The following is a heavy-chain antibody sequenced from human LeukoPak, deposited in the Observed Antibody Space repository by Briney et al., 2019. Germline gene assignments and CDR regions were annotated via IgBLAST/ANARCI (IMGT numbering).Heavy chain of an antibody. CDR2: FDPEDGET. CDR1: GYTLTELS. V-gene: IGHV1-24*01. J-gene: IGHJ4*02. CDR3: ARDLSIEVRGVIPYDY. D-gene: IGHD3-10*01. Sequence: ASVKVSCKVSGYTLTELSMHWVRQAPGKGLEWMGGFDPEDGETIYAQKFQGRVTMTEDTSTDTAYMELSSLRSEDTAVYYCARDLSIEVRGVIPYDYWGQGTLVTVSS.